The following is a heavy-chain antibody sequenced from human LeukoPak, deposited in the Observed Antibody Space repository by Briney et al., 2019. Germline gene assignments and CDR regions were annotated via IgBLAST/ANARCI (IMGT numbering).Heavy chain of an antibody. D-gene: IGHD1-14*01. CDR2: ISYDGSNK. Sequence: GGSLRLSCAASGFTFSSYAMHWVRKAPGKGLGWVAVISYDGSNKYYVDSVKGRFTISRDNSKNTLYLQMNSLSAEDTAVYYCASDRDYYYYYMDVWGKGTTVTVSS. V-gene: IGHV3-30-3*01. CDR3: ASDRDYYYYYMDV. J-gene: IGHJ6*03. CDR1: GFTFSSYA.